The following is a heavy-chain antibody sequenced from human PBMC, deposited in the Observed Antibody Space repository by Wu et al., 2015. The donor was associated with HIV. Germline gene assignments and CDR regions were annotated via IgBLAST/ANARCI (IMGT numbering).Heavy chain of an antibody. CDR1: GGTFSSYA. CDR2: IIPIFGTA. J-gene: IGHJ5*02. CDR3: ARDLRHYYDSSGYPNWFDP. D-gene: IGHD3-22*01. Sequence: QVQLVQSGAEVKKPGSSVKVSCKASGGTFSSYAISWVRQAPGQGLEWMGGIIPIFGTANYAQKFQGRVTITTDESTSTAYMELSSLRSEDTAVYYCARDLRHYYDSSGYPNWFDPWGQGTLVTVSS. V-gene: IGHV1-69*05.